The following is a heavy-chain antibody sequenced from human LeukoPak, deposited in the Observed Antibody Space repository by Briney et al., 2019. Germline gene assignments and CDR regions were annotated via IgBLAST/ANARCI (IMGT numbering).Heavy chain of an antibody. J-gene: IGHJ5*02. CDR2: VSQNGDGT. Sequence: GGSLRLSCAASGFTFRSYAMHWLRQAPGKGLEYVSAVSQNGDGTYYANSVKGRFTISRDNSKNMVYLQMGSLRPDDMAVYYCATMSLGTWGQGTLVTVSS. D-gene: IGHD1-26*01. CDR1: GFTFRSYA. V-gene: IGHV3-64*01. CDR3: ATMSLGT.